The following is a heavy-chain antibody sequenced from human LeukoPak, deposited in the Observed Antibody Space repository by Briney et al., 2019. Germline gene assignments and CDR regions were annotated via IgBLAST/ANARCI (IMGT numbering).Heavy chain of an antibody. D-gene: IGHD3-22*01. V-gene: IGHV4-59*11. Sequence: SETLSLTCTVSGGSINSHYWSWIRQPPGKGLEWIGYISYNGNTNYNPSLKSRVTITVDSSKNQFSLKMNSVTAADTAMYYCARGLSITMIVRWFDPWGQGTLVTVSS. CDR2: ISYNGNT. J-gene: IGHJ5*02. CDR1: GGSINSHY. CDR3: ARGLSITMIVRWFDP.